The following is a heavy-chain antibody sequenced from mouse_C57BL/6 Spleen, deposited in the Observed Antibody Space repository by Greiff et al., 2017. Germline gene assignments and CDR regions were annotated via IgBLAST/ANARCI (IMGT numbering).Heavy chain of an antibody. CDR3: ARETGQVPWFAY. D-gene: IGHD3-2*02. CDR2: IYPGDGDT. V-gene: IGHV1-82*01. CDR1: GYAFSSSW. J-gene: IGHJ3*01. Sequence: VQLQESGPELVKPGASVKISCKASGYAFSSSWMNWVKQRPGKGLEWIGRIYPGDGDTNYNGKFKGKATLTADKSSSTAYMQLSSLTSEDSAVYVCARETGQVPWFAYSGQGTLVTVSA.